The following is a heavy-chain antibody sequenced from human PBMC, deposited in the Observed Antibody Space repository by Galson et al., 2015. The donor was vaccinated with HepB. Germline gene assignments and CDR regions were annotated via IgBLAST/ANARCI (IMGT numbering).Heavy chain of an antibody. Sequence: SMRLSCAASGFFFRTYAMRWVRQAPGKGLEWVSGISDSGRRTFYADFLRGRFTISRDNSKNTFFLQMNSLRVEDTAIYYCATSVRDWGSTFWYLSVWGRGTLVTVSS. CDR2: ISDSGRRT. V-gene: IGHV3-23*01. D-gene: IGHD7-27*01. J-gene: IGHJ2*01. CDR1: GFFFRTYA. CDR3: ATSVRDWGSTFWYLSV.